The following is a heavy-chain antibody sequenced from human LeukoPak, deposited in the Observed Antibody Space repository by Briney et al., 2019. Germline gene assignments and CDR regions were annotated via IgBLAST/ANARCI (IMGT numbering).Heavy chain of an antibody. CDR2: IYNSGTT. CDR3: ARESPSYEVPAAIGDYYYYGMDV. Sequence: PSETLSLTCTVSGGSISSGGYFWSWIRQHPGKGLEWIGYIYNSGTTYYNPSLKSRVTISVDTSKHQFPLKLSSVTAADTAVYYCARESPSYEVPAAIGDYYYYGMDVWGQGTTVTVSS. D-gene: IGHD2-2*01. J-gene: IGHJ6*02. V-gene: IGHV4-31*03. CDR1: GGSISSGGYF.